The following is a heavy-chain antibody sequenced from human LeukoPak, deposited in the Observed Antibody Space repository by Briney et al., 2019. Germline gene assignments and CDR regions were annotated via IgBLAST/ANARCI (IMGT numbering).Heavy chain of an antibody. CDR1: GGSISSGGYS. Sequence: SSETLSLTCAVSGGSISSGGYSWSWIRQPPGKGLEWIGYIYHSGSTYYNPSLKSRVTISVDRSKNQFSLKLSSVTAADTAVYYCARSSVVADSYFDYWGQGTLVIVSS. V-gene: IGHV4-30-2*01. CDR2: IYHSGST. D-gene: IGHD2-15*01. CDR3: ARSSVVADSYFDY. J-gene: IGHJ4*02.